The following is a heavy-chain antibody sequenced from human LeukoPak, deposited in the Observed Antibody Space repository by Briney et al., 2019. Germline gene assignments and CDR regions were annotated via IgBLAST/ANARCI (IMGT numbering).Heavy chain of an antibody. CDR3: AKGVRFLDWWILDY. V-gene: IGHV3-23*01. J-gene: IGHJ4*02. Sequence: PGGSLRLSCAASGFTFSSYAMSWVRQAPGNGLEWVSAISGSDSTYYADSVKGRFTISRDNSKNTLYLQMNSLRAEDTAIYYCAKGVRFLDWWILDYWGQGSLVTVSS. D-gene: IGHD3-9*01. CDR1: GFTFSSYA. CDR2: ISGSDST.